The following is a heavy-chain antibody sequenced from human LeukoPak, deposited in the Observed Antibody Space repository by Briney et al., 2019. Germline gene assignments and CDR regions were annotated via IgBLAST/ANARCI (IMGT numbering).Heavy chain of an antibody. J-gene: IGHJ6*03. D-gene: IGHD3-22*01. CDR2: IIPIFGTA. Sequence: ASVTVSCKASGGTFSSYAISWVRQAPGQGLEWMGGIIPIFGTANYAQKFQGRVTITADESTSTAYMELSSLRSEDTAVSYCASRAGRSGYYYYMDVWGKGTTVTVSS. CDR1: GGTFSSYA. V-gene: IGHV1-69*13. CDR3: ASRAGRSGYYYYMDV.